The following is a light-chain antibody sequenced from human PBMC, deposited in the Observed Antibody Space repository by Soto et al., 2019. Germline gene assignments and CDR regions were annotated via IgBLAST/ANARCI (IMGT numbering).Light chain of an antibody. Sequence: DILITQSPDSLAVSLGDRATIHCKSTQSVLSTSNNKNYLSWHQQKPGQPPRLXIYWASTRESGVPDRFSGSGYGTDFNLTISSLQAEDVAIYYGQQHFTAPLTFGGGTKVDIK. J-gene: IGKJ4*01. CDR2: WAS. CDR1: QSVLSTSNNKNY. V-gene: IGKV4-1*01. CDR3: QQHFTAPLT.